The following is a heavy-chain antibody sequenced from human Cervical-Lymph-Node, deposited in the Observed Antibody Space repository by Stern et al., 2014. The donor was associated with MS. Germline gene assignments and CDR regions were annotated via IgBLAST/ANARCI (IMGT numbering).Heavy chain of an antibody. V-gene: IGHV1-69*06. CDR1: GGTFSTYS. CDR2: IILIVGTV. CDR3: ARYRGTFYFDN. J-gene: IGHJ4*02. D-gene: IGHD1-1*01. Sequence: QLVQSGAEVKRPGSSVRVSCKASGGTFSTYSISWVRQAPGQGLEWMGGIILIVGTVNYAQKCQGRLTMSADKSTSTVYLNLNSLRSEDTAMYYCARYRGTFYFDNWGQGTLVTVSS.